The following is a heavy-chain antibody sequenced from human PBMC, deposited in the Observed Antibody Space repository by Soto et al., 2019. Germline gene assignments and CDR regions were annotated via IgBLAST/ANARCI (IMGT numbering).Heavy chain of an antibody. V-gene: IGHV1-46*01. CDR1: GYTFTSYY. J-gene: IGHJ1*01. D-gene: IGHD3-22*01. CDR2: INPSGGST. Sequence: QVQLVQSGAEVKKPGASVKVSCKASGYTFTSYYMHWVRQAPGQGLEWMGIINPSGGSTSYAQKFQSRVTMTRDTSTNTVYMELSSLRSEDTAVYYCARAAYYYDSSGYSEYFQHWGQGTLVTVSS. CDR3: ARAAYYYDSSGYSEYFQH.